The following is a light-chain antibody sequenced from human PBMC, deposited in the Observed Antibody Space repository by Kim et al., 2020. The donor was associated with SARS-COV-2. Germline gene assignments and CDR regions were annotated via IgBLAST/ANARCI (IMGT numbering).Light chain of an antibody. CDR2: KAS. V-gene: IGKV1-5*03. Sequence: DIQMTQSPSTLSASVGDRVTITCRASQSISGWLAWYQQRPGKAPNLLIYKASVLEAGVPSRFSGYNSGAEFTLTITSLQPGDFATYYCQQYDSFPWTFSQGTKVEVK. J-gene: IGKJ1*01. CDR3: QQYDSFPWT. CDR1: QSISGW.